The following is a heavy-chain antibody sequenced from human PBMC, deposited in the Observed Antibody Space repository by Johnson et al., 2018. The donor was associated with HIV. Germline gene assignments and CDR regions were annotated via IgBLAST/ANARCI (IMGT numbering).Heavy chain of an antibody. D-gene: IGHD6-19*01. V-gene: IGHV3-23*04. CDR2: MRVIDGST. J-gene: IGHJ3*02. CDR3: AKDLRGIAGAIDAFDI. CDR1: GFTFSTYA. Sequence: VQLVESGGGLVKPGGSLRLSCTASGFTFSTYAMSWVRQAPGQGLAWVSSMRVIDGSTYYADSVKGRFTISRDNSKSTVYLQMNSLRVEDTAVYYCAKDLRGIAGAIDAFDIWGQGTMVTVSS.